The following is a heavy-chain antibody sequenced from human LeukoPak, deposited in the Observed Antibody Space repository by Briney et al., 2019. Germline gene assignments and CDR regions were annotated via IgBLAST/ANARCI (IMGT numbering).Heavy chain of an antibody. V-gene: IGHV3-48*03. J-gene: IGHJ4*02. D-gene: IGHD6-13*01. Sequence: GGSLRLSCAASGFTFSSYEMNWVRQAPGKGLEWASHISSSGSNIYYADSVKGRFTISRDNAKNSLYLQVNSLRAEDSAVYYCARAGYSSRVLLFWYYFDYWGRGTLVTVSS. CDR3: ARAGYSSRVLLFWYYFDY. CDR1: GFTFSSYE. CDR2: ISSSGSNI.